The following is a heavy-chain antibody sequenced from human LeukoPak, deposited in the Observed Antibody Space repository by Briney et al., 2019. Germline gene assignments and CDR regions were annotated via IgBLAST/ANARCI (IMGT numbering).Heavy chain of an antibody. J-gene: IGHJ4*02. CDR1: GYTSTSYG. CDR2: ISAYNSNT. Sequence: ASVKVSCKASGYTSTSYGINWVRQAPGQGLEWMGWISAYNSNTHYAQKLQGRVTMTTDTSTSTAYMELRSLRSDDTAVYYCARDAKYYYDSSGYYLFDYWGQGTLVTVSS. V-gene: IGHV1-18*01. CDR3: ARDAKYYYDSSGYYLFDY. D-gene: IGHD3-22*01.